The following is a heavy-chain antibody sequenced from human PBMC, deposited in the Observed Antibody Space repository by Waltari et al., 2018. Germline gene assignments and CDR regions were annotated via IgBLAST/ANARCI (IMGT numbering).Heavy chain of an antibody. CDR1: GFTFSSYE. CDR2: IRSRGRTI. CDR3: ARWYYYGSGGYYIDY. Sequence: EVQLVESGGGLVQPGGSLRLSCAASGFTFSSYEMNWVRQAPGKGREWVSYIRSRGRTIYYADSVKGRFTISRDNAKNSLYLQMNSLRAEDTAVYYCARWYYYGSGGYYIDYWGQGTLVTVSS. V-gene: IGHV3-48*03. J-gene: IGHJ4*02. D-gene: IGHD3-10*01.